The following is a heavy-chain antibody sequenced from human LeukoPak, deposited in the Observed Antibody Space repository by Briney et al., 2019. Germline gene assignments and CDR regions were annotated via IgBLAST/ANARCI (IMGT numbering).Heavy chain of an antibody. V-gene: IGHV5-51*01. CDR1: GYRFTSNW. Sequence: GESLKISCQASGYRFTSNWIGWVRQMPGKGLEWMGTIYPGDSDTRYSPSFQGQVTISADKSISTAYLQWSSLKASDTAIYYCARLRKWELSNLDSWGQGTLVTVSS. CDR3: ARLRKWELSNLDS. J-gene: IGHJ4*02. D-gene: IGHD1-26*01. CDR2: IYPGDSDT.